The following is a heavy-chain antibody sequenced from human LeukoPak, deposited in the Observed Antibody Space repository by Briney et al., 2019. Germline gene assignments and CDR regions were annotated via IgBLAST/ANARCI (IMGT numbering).Heavy chain of an antibody. CDR1: GFTFSSYA. CDR2: ISGSGGST. J-gene: IGHJ5*02. V-gene: IGHV3-23*01. D-gene: IGHD6-19*01. Sequence: GGSLRLSCAASGFTFSSYAMSWVRQAPGKGLEWVSAISGSGGSTYYADSVKGRFTISRDNSKNTMYLQMNSLRAEDTAVYYCAKDNVAVPGTHAFDPWGQGILVTVSS. CDR3: AKDNVAVPGTHAFDP.